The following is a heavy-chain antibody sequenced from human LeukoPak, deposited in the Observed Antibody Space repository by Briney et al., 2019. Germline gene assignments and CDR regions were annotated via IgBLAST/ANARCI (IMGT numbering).Heavy chain of an antibody. D-gene: IGHD1-26*01. CDR2: ISYDGSNK. V-gene: IGHV3-30*18. CDR3: AKVSGSYPQNWFDP. Sequence: GGSLRLSCAASGFTFSSYGMHWVRQAPGKGLEWVAVISYDGSNKYYADSVKSRFTISRDNSKNTLYLQMNSLRAEDTAVYYCAKVSGSYPQNWFDPWGQGTLVTVSS. CDR1: GFTFSSYG. J-gene: IGHJ5*02.